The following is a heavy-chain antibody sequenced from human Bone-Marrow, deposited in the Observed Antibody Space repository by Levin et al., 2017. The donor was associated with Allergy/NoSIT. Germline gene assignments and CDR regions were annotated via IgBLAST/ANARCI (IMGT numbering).Heavy chain of an antibody. CDR1: GFTFSDYY. J-gene: IGHJ4*02. CDR2: ISSSGSTI. V-gene: IGHV3-11*01. CDR3: ARVGWFFGAEKIAARTGHDY. Sequence: GGSLRLSCAASGFTFSDYYMSWIRQAPGKGLEWVSYISSSGSTIYYADSVKGRFTISRDNAKNSLYLQMNSLRAEDTAVYYCARVGWFFGAEKIAARTGHDYWGQGTLVTVSS. D-gene: IGHD6-6*01.